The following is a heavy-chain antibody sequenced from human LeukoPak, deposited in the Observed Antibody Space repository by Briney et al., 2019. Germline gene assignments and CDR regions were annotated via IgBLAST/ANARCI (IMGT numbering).Heavy chain of an antibody. Sequence: NAGESLKISCKGSGYRFTSYWIGRVRQLPGKGLECMGIIYPGDSDTRYSPSFQGQVTISADKSISTAYLQWSSLKASDTAIYYCARHETGPYFDYWGQGTLVTVSS. CDR2: IYPGDSDT. CDR3: ARHETGPYFDY. CDR1: GYRFTSYW. D-gene: IGHD1-1*01. V-gene: IGHV5-51*01. J-gene: IGHJ4*02.